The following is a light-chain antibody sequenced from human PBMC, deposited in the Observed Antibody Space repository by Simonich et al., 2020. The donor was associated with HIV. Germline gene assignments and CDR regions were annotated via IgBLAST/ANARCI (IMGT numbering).Light chain of an antibody. CDR1: SGSIASNY. J-gene: IGLJ2*01. CDR2: EDN. CDR3: QSYDSSNYVV. V-gene: IGLV6-57*03. Sequence: FMLTQPHSGSESPGKTVTISCTRSSGSIASNYGQWYQQLPGSAPTIVLYEDNQSPSGVPDRFSGSIASSSNSASLTISGLKTEDEADYYCQSYDSSNYVVFGGGTKLTVL.